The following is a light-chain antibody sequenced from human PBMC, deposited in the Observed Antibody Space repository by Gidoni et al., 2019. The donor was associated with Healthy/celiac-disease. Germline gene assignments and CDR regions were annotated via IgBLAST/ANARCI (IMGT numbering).Light chain of an antibody. J-gene: IGLJ2*01. Sequence: SSELTQDNAVYVALGQTVRITCQGDSLRSNYASWYQQKPGQAPVLFIYGKNNRPPGIPDRFSGSISGNTASLTITGAQAEDEADYYCNSRDSSGNHLVFGGGTKLTVL. CDR1: SLRSNY. CDR3: NSRDSSGNHLV. CDR2: GKN. V-gene: IGLV3-19*01.